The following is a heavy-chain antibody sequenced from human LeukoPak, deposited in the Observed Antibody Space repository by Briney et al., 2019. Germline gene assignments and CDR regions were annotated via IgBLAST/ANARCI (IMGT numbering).Heavy chain of an antibody. CDR3: ARVLWYSSGWFWFDP. Sequence: SETLSLTCTVSGYSISSGYYWGWIRQPPGKGLEWIGSIYHSGSTYYNPSLKSRVTISVDTSKNQFSLKLSSVTAADTAVYYCARVLWYSSGWFWFDPWGQGTLVTVSS. V-gene: IGHV4-38-2*02. D-gene: IGHD6-19*01. J-gene: IGHJ5*02. CDR2: IYHSGST. CDR1: GYSISSGYY.